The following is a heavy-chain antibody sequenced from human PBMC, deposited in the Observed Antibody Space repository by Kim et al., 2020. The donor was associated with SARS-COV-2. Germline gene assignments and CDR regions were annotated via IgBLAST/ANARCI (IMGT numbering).Heavy chain of an antibody. CDR3: ARHRSPSSGWYGFDY. Sequence: SETLSLTCTVSGGSISSSSYYWGWIRQPPGKGLEWIGSIYYSGSTYYNPSLKSRVTISVDTSKNQFSLKLSSVTAADTAVYYCARHRSPSSGWYGFDYWG. V-gene: IGHV4-39*01. CDR1: GGSISSSSYY. J-gene: IGHJ4*01. D-gene: IGHD6-19*01. CDR2: IYYSGST.